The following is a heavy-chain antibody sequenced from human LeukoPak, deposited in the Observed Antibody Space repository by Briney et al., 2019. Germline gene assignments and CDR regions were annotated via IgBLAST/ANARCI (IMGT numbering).Heavy chain of an antibody. CDR2: ISYDGSNK. D-gene: IGHD4-17*01. V-gene: IGHV3-30*18. CDR1: GFTFSSYA. J-gene: IGHJ4*02. Sequence: GGSLRLSCAASGFTFSSYAMSWVRQAPGKGLEWVAVISYDGSNKYCADSVKGRFTISRDNSKNTLYLQMNSLRAEDTAVYYCAKPYGDYLPFDYWGQGTLVTVSS. CDR3: AKPYGDYLPFDY.